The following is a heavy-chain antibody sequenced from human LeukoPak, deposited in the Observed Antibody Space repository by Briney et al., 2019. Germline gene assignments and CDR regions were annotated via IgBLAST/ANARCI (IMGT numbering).Heavy chain of an antibody. CDR2: ISSSSSYI. CDR3: ARDNYYDSSGYCYY. CDR1: GFRFSTFG. Sequence: NPGTSLRLSCATSGFRFSTFGMHWVRQAPGKGLEWVSSISSSSSYIYYADSVKGRFTISRDNAKNSLYLQMNSLRAEDTAVYYCARDNYYDSSGYCYYWGQGTLVTVSS. D-gene: IGHD3-22*01. J-gene: IGHJ4*02. V-gene: IGHV3-21*01.